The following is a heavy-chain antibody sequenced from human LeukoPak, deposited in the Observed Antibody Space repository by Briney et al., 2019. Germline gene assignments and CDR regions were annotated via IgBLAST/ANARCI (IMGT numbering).Heavy chain of an antibody. CDR2: LTDSGDAT. CDR3: ARGYSHSSGGWLDP. D-gene: IGHD5-12*01. CDR1: GFTFSQYV. V-gene: IGHV3-23*01. Sequence: PGGSLRLSCAVSGFTFSQYVMSWVRQAPGTGVEWVGSLTDSGDATYYADSVKGRLTISRDNSKSPLYLNISGLRGEDTAVYYCARGYSHSSGGWLDPWGQGTMVTVSS. J-gene: IGHJ5*02.